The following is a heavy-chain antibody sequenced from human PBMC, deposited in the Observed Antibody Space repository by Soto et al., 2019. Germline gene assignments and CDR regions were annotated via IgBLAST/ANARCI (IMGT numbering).Heavy chain of an antibody. V-gene: IGHV3-48*01. CDR2: ISSSSSTI. CDR1: GFTFSSYS. Sequence: EVQLVESGGGLVQPGGSLRLSCAASGFTFSSYSMNWVRQAPGKGLEWVSYISSSSSTIYYADSVKGRFTISRDNAKNSLYLQMNSLRAEDTAVYYCARDFSDFWSGYSHFVYWGQGTLVTVSS. CDR3: ARDFSDFWSGYSHFVY. D-gene: IGHD3-3*01. J-gene: IGHJ4*02.